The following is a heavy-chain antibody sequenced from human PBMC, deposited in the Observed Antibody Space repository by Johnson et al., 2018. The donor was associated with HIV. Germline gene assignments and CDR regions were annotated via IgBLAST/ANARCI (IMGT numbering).Heavy chain of an antibody. Sequence: VQLVESGGGVVQPGRSLRLSCAASGFTFSSYGMHWVRQAPGKGLEWVGRIRSKADGETTDLAAPVKGRFIISRDDSRSMMYLEMNSLKTEDTGVYYCHDCWTGQGVDIWGQGTVVTVS. D-gene: IGHD3/OR15-3a*01. J-gene: IGHJ3*02. CDR3: HDCWTGQGVDI. CDR2: IRSKADGETT. V-gene: IGHV3-15*01. CDR1: GFTFSSYG.